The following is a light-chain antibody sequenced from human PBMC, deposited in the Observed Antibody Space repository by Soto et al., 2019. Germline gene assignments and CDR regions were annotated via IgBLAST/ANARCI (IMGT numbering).Light chain of an antibody. CDR2: GAS. CDR1: QSVGIN. CDR3: QQYDSSPRT. Sequence: TQSPAILSVSRGEIATASFMASQSVGINVAWYQQKPGQAPRLLIYGASTRATGSPDRFSASGSGTEFTLTISRLEPEDFAVYYCQQYDSSPRTFGQGTKVDIK. V-gene: IGKV3-15*01. J-gene: IGKJ1*01.